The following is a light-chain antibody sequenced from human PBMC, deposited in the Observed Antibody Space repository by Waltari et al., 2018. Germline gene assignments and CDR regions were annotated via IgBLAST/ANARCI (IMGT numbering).Light chain of an antibody. CDR1: SSDVGGSNY. J-gene: IGLJ2*01. Sequence: QSALTQPASVSGSPGQSITISCTGTSSDVGGSNYFPWYQQHPGKAPKLMIYDVSNRPSGVSNRFSASKSGNTASLTISGLQAEDEADYYCSSYTSSNTLVFGGGTKLTVL. CDR2: DVS. CDR3: SSYTSSNTLV. V-gene: IGLV2-14*03.